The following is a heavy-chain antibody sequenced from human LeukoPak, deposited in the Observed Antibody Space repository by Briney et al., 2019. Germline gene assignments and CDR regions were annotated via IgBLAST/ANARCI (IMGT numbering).Heavy chain of an antibody. CDR1: GFTFSSYA. Sequence: GGSLRLSCAASGFTFSSYAMHWVRQAPGKGLEWVAVISYDGSNKYYADSVKGRFTISRDNSKNTLYLQMNSLRADDTAVYHCATGASALWHPYYFDYWGQGTLVTVSS. CDR2: ISYDGSNK. V-gene: IGHV3-30*04. CDR3: ATGASALWHPYYFDY. D-gene: IGHD2/OR15-2a*01. J-gene: IGHJ4*02.